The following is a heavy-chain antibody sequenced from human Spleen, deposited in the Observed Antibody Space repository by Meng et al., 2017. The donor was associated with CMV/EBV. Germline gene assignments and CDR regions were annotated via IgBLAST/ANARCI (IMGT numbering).Heavy chain of an antibody. CDR2: INPKSGDT. CDR3: ARAPSPQSYYFDY. V-gene: IGHV1-2*06. D-gene: IGHD3-16*02. CDR1: GYTFTGYY. Sequence: KASGYTFTGYYMYWVRQAPGQGLEWMGRINPKSGDTKDAQEFQGRVTMTRDTSINTSYMELSRLRSDDTAVYYCARAPSPQSYYFDYWGQGTLVTVSS. J-gene: IGHJ4*02.